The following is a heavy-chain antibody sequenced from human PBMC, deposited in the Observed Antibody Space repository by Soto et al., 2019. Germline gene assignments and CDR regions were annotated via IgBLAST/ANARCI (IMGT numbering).Heavy chain of an antibody. V-gene: IGHV3-30-3*01. D-gene: IGHD2-2*01. CDR3: ARDQASTPTYYFDY. CDR2: ISYDGSNK. J-gene: IGHJ4*02. Sequence: GGSLRLSCAASGFTFSSYAMHWVRQAPGKGLEWVAVISYDGSNKYYADSVKGRFTISRDNSKNTLYLQMNSLRAEDTAVYYCARDQASTPTYYFDYWGQGTLVTVSS. CDR1: GFTFSSYA.